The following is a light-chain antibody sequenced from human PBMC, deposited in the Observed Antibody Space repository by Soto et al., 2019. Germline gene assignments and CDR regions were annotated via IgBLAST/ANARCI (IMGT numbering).Light chain of an antibody. V-gene: IGKV1-5*01. Sequence: DIQMTQSPSTLSASVGDRVTITCRASQSIGRCLAWYQQKLGEAPNLLIYEASSLESGVPSRFSGSGSGTEFTLTISSLQPDDFVTYYCQQYNSFLLTFGPGTTVDIK. J-gene: IGKJ3*01. CDR2: EAS. CDR1: QSIGRC. CDR3: QQYNSFLLT.